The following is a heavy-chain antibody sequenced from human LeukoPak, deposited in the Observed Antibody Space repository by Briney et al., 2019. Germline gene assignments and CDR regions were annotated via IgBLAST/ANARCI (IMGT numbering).Heavy chain of an antibody. CDR1: GFTFSSYS. D-gene: IGHD2-15*01. J-gene: IGHJ4*02. Sequence: GGSLRLSCAASGFTFSSYSMNWVRQAPGKGLEWVSSISSSGSYIFYADSVKGRLTISRDNSKNSLYLQMNSLRTEDTALYYCAKDIGVGYCNGCLFDYWGQGTLVTVSS. V-gene: IGHV3-21*04. CDR3: AKDIGVGYCNGCLFDY. CDR2: ISSSGSYI.